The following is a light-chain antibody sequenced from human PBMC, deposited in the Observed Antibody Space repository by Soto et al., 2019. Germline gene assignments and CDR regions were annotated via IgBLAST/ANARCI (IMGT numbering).Light chain of an antibody. J-gene: IGKJ1*01. CDR3: QQYRTYART. CDR1: QSINTW. V-gene: IGKV1-5*03. Sequence: DIQMTQSPSTLSASIGDRIIITCRASQSINTWLAWYQQKPGEAPKLLIYDGSTLATGVPSRFSGSGSATEFTLTISSLQPDDFATFYGQQYRTYARTCGQGSKVEV. CDR2: DGS.